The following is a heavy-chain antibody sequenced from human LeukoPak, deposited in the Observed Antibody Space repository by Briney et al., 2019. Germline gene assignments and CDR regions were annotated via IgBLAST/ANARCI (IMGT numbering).Heavy chain of an antibody. CDR2: IYYSGST. J-gene: IGHJ5*02. CDR3: ARFVVVPAAIPRRNWFDP. V-gene: IGHV4-39*07. Sequence: PSETLSLTCTVSGGSISSSSYYWGWIRQPPGKGLEWIGSIYYSGSTYYNPSLKSRVTISVDTSKNQFSLKLSSVTAADTAVYYCARFVVVPAAIPRRNWFDPWGQGTLVTVSS. CDR1: GGSISSSSYY. D-gene: IGHD2-2*01.